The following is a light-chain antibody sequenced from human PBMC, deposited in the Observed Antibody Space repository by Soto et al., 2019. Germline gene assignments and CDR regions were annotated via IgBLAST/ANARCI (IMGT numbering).Light chain of an antibody. Sequence: QSALTQPPSVSGSPGQSVTISCTGTSSDVGSYNRVSWYQQPPGTAPKLMIYEVNNRPSGVPDRFSGSKSGNTASLTISGLQAEDEADYYCSSYTGSTTFVVFGGGTKLTVL. V-gene: IGLV2-18*02. CDR2: EVN. J-gene: IGLJ2*01. CDR3: SSYTGSTTFVV. CDR1: SSDVGSYNR.